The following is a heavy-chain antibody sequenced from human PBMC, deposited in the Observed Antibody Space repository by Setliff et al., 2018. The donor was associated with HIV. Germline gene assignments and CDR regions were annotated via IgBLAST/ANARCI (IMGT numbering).Heavy chain of an antibody. J-gene: IGHJ4*02. Sequence: SVKVSCKASGGTFSRYAMSWVRQAPGQGLEWMGGIIPIFGTANYAQKFQGRVTITADGSTSTAYMELSSLRSEDTAVYYCARDRDGSPDGYFDYWGQGTLVTVSS. CDR1: GGTFSRYA. V-gene: IGHV1-69*13. D-gene: IGHD2-15*01. CDR3: ARDRDGSPDGYFDY. CDR2: IIPIFGTA.